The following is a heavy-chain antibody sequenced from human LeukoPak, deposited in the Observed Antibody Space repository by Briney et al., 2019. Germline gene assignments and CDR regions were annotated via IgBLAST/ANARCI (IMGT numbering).Heavy chain of an antibody. V-gene: IGHV4-4*02. J-gene: IGHJ4*02. Sequence: SETLSLTCAVSGGSLSSGNWWSWVRQPPGKGLAWIGSIYYSGSTYYNPSLKSRVTISVDTSKNQFSLKLSSVTAADTAVYYCARTRAKLVYAINYFDYWGQGTLVTVSS. CDR1: GGSLSSGNW. CDR2: IYYSGST. CDR3: ARTRAKLVYAINYFDY. D-gene: IGHD2-8*01.